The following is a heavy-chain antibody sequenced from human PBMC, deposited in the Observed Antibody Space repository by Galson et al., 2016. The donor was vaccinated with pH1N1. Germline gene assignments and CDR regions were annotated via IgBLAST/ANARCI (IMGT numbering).Heavy chain of an antibody. D-gene: IGHD1-26*01. Sequence: SVRGRVTISRDNAKKSLYLQMDSLRVDDTAVYYCARAGGGYPFDYWGQGSLATVSS. V-gene: IGHV3-21*01. J-gene: IGHJ4*02. CDR3: ARAGGGYPFDY.